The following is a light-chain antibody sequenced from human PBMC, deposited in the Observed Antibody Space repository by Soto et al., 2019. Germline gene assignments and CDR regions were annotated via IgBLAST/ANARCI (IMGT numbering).Light chain of an antibody. CDR3: QVWDSDSDQEV. V-gene: IGLV3-21*02. CDR2: DDS. Sequence: SYELTQSPSVSVAPGQTARITCGGNKIGIKSVHWYQQKPGQAPVLVVYDDSDRPSGIPERFSGSNSGNTATLTISWVEAGDEADYYCQVWDSDSDQEVFGGGTQLTVL. J-gene: IGLJ3*02. CDR1: KIGIKS.